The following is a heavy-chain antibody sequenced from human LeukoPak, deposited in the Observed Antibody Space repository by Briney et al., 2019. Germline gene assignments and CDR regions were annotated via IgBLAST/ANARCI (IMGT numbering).Heavy chain of an antibody. J-gene: IGHJ2*01. CDR1: GFTFSSYS. D-gene: IGHD2-2*01. CDR3: ARGTISLDL. V-gene: IGHV3-48*04. Sequence: GGSLRLSCAASGFTFSSYSMNWVRQAQGKGREWGLYISSSSSTIYHADSVKGRFTISRDNAKNSLYLQMNSLRAEDTAVYYCARGTISLDLWGRGTLVTVS. CDR2: ISSSSSTI.